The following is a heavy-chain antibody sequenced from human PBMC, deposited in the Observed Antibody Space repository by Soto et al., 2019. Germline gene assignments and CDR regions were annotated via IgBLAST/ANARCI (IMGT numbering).Heavy chain of an antibody. D-gene: IGHD3-22*01. V-gene: IGHV3-33*01. CDR1: GFTFSSYG. J-gene: IGHJ3*02. CDR2: IWYDGSNK. Sequence: GESLKISCAASGFTFSSYGMHWVRQAPGKGLEWVAVIWYDGSNKYYADSVKGRFTISRDNSKNTLYLQMNSLRAEDTAVYYCARSYYYDSSGYYEDAFDIWGQGTMVTVSS. CDR3: ARSYYYDSSGYYEDAFDI.